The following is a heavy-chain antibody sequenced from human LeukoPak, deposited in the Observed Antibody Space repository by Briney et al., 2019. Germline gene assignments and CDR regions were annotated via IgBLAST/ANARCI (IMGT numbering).Heavy chain of an antibody. Sequence: SETLSLTCTVSGGSISSGSYYWSWIRQPAGKGLEWIGCMYTSGSTNYNPSLKSRITISVDTSKNQFSLKLSSVTAADTAVYYCARVGDSSGYYLDYFDYWGQGTLVTVSS. J-gene: IGHJ4*02. D-gene: IGHD3-22*01. V-gene: IGHV4-61*10. CDR2: MYTSGST. CDR3: ARVGDSSGYYLDYFDY. CDR1: GGSISSGSYY.